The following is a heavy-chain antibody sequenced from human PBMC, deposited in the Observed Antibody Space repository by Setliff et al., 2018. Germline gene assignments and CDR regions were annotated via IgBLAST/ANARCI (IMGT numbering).Heavy chain of an antibody. J-gene: IGHJ4*02. V-gene: IGHV3-23*01. CDR2: INDNGGTT. CDR3: AKDFRDLGYSDY. Sequence: GGSLRLSCAASGFTFSSYAMSWVRQAPGKGLEWVSNINDNGGTTYYADSVEGRFTISRDNSRNTLYLQMDSLRADDTALYYCAKDFRDLGYSDYWGQGTLVTVSS. CDR1: GFTFSSYA.